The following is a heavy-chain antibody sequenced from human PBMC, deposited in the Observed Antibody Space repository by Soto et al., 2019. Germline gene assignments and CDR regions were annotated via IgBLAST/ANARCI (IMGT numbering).Heavy chain of an antibody. Sequence: SVKVSCKASGGTFSSYTISWVRQAPGQGLEWMGRIIPILGIANYAQKFQGRVTITADKSTSTAYMELSSLRSEDTAVYYCASDQGYAFRETSGSVTTPPYYFDYWAQGTLVTVSS. CDR1: GGTFSSYT. V-gene: IGHV1-69*02. CDR3: ASDQGYAFRETSGSVTTPPYYFDY. J-gene: IGHJ4*02. D-gene: IGHD4-17*01. CDR2: IIPILGIA.